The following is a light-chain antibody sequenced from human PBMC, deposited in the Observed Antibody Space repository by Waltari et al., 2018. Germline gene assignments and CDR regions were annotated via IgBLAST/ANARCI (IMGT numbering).Light chain of an antibody. CDR1: QVFSGS. Sequence: DIQLTQSPSFLSASIGDRVNITCRASQVFSGSLAWYQQKPAKAPKLLIYGVSALHSGVPSRFSGSGSGTEFTLTISSLQPDDFATYYCLSTYPFTFGPGTRLDV. CDR2: GVS. J-gene: IGKJ3*01. CDR3: LSTYPFT. V-gene: IGKV1-9*01.